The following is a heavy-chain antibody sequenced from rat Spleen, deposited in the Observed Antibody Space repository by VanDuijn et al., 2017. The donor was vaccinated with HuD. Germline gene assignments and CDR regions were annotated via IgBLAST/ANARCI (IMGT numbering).Heavy chain of an antibody. V-gene: IGHV4-2*01. Sequence: EVKLVESGGGLVQPGRSLKLSCAASGFNFNDHWMGWVRQAPGKGLEWIGEINKDSRTKKYVPSLKDKLIISRDNAQNSLYLQMIKLGPEDTATYYFVREEFGVRDWGQGVMVTVSS. CDR2: INKDSRTK. D-gene: IGHD4-3*01. CDR1: GFNFNDHW. J-gene: IGHJ2*01. CDR3: VREEFGVRD.